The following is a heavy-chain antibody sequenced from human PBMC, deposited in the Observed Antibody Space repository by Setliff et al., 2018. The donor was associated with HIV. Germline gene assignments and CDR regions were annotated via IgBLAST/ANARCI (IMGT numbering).Heavy chain of an antibody. CDR3: ARPYTVWVYGMDV. V-gene: IGHV3-48*04. CDR2: ISSSGSTI. J-gene: IGHJ6*02. Sequence: GGSLRLSCAASGFTFSSYSMNWVRQAPGKGLEWVSYISSSGSTIYYADSVKGRFTISRDNAKNSLYLQMNSLRAEDTAVYYCARPYTVWVYGMDVWGQGTTVTVSS. D-gene: IGHD2-8*01. CDR1: GFTFSSYS.